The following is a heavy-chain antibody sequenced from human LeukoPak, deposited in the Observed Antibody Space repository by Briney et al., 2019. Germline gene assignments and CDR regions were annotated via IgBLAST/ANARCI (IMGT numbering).Heavy chain of an antibody. CDR2: ISSNSSYI. CDR3: ASLPWLVRWIYY. D-gene: IGHD6-19*01. CDR1: GFSFSDNY. J-gene: IGHJ4*02. Sequence: PGGSLRLSCAASGFSFSDNYMNWVRQAPGRGLEWVSSISSNSSYIQYADSVKGRFTISRDNARNSLYLQMNNLRAEDTAVYYCASLPWLVRWIYYWGQGTLVTVSS. V-gene: IGHV3-11*06.